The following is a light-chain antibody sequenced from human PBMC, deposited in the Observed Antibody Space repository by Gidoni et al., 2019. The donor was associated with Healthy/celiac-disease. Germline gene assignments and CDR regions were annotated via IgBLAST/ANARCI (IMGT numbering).Light chain of an antibody. CDR3: QQRSNWTPKLT. V-gene: IGKV3-11*01. CDR2: DAS. Sequence: EIVFTQSPATLSLFPGESATLSCRASQSVSSYLAWYQQKPGQAHRLLIYDASKRATGIPARFSGSGSGTDFTLTISSLEPEDFAVYYCQQRSNWTPKLTFGGGTKVEIK. J-gene: IGKJ4*01. CDR1: QSVSSY.